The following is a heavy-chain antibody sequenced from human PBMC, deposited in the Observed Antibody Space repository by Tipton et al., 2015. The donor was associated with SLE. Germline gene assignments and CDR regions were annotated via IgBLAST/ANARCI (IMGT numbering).Heavy chain of an antibody. J-gene: IGHJ5*02. CDR1: GGSISNRTYH. CDR2: LYYSGTP. V-gene: IGHV4-39*07. CDR3: AKDSGDYDFGQDP. Sequence: TLSLTCTVSGGSISNRTYHWGWIRQPPGKGLEWIGSLYYSGTPNYNPSLKSRVSISIDTSKNQFSLKLSSVTAADTAVYYCAKDSGDYDFGQDPWGRGTLVTVSS. D-gene: IGHD3-3*01.